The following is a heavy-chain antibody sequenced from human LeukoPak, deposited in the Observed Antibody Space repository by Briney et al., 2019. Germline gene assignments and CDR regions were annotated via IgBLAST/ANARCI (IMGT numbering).Heavy chain of an antibody. CDR1: GGSISSSSYY. D-gene: IGHD5-24*01. V-gene: IGHV4-39*07. CDR2: IYYSGST. CDR3: ARDFRRDGYNYFDY. Sequence: SETLSLTCTVSGGSISSSSYYWGWIRQPPGTGLEWIGSIYYSGSTYYNPSLKSRVTISVDTSKNQFSLKLSSVTAADTAVYYCARDFRRDGYNYFDYWGQGTLVTVSS. J-gene: IGHJ4*02.